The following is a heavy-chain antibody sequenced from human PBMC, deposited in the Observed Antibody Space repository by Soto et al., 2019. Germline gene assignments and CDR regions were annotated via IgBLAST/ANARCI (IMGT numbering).Heavy chain of an antibody. J-gene: IGHJ5*02. CDR1: GYTFTSYG. Sequence: QVQLVQSGAEVKKPGASVKVSCKASGYTFTSYGISWVRQAPGQGLEWMGWISAYNGNTNYAQQLQGRVTMTTDTSTSTAYMELRSLRADDTAVYCCARVGGSGSGYDFFGPKCKTNCFDPWGQGTLVTVSS. CDR2: ISAYNGNT. V-gene: IGHV1-18*01. D-gene: IGHD5-12*01. CDR3: ARVGGSGSGYDFFGPKCKTNCFDP.